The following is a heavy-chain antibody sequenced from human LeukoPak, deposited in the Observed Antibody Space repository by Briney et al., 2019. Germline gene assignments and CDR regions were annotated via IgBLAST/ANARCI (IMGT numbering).Heavy chain of an antibody. D-gene: IGHD6-19*01. CDR3: AKGHSSGWPPPQLEQGYFDY. CDR2: ISGSGGST. V-gene: IGHV3-23*01. CDR1: GFTFSSYA. Sequence: PGGPLRLSCAASGFTFSSYAMSWVRQAPGKGLEWVSAISGSGGSTYYADSVKGRFTISRDNSKNTLYLQMNSLRAEDTAVYYCAKGHSSGWPPPQLEQGYFDYWGQGTLVTVSS. J-gene: IGHJ4*02.